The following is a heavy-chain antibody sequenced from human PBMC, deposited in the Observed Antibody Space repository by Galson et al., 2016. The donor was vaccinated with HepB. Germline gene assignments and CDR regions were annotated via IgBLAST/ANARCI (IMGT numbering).Heavy chain of an antibody. Sequence: SLRLSCAGSGFTFEDPAMHWVRQVPGKGLVWVSRINSDGSSTTCADSVKGRFTISRDTSKKTLYLQMNSLRPEDTAIYYCVKVGHYWGDFDYWGQGTLVTVSS. CDR3: VKVGHYWGDFDY. CDR2: INSDGSST. CDR1: GFTFEDPA. J-gene: IGHJ4*02. D-gene: IGHD7-27*01. V-gene: IGHV3-74*01.